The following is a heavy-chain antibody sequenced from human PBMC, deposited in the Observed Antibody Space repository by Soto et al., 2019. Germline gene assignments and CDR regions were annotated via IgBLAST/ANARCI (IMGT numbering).Heavy chain of an antibody. CDR1: GGTFSSYA. Sequence: ASVKVSCKASGGTFSSYAISWVRQAPGQGLEWMGGIIPIFGTANYAQKFQGRVTITADESTSTAYMELSSLRSEDTALYYCAVRSPGITIFGVVPKGLFYYYFGMDVWGQGTTVTVSS. J-gene: IGHJ6*02. CDR3: AVRSPGITIFGVVPKGLFYYYFGMDV. V-gene: IGHV1-69*13. CDR2: IIPIFGTA. D-gene: IGHD3-3*01.